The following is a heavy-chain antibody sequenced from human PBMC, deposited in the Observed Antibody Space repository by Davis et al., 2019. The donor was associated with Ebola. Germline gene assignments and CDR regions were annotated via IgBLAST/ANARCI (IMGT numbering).Heavy chain of an antibody. CDR3: ARDPPYDQGYDF. V-gene: IGHV6-1*01. J-gene: IGHJ4*02. Sequence: SQTLSLTCAISGDSVSSNSAAWHSLRQSPSRGLEWLGRTYYRSKWFVDYEVSVKSRITINPDTSKNQFSLQLTSVTPEDTAVYYCARDPPYDQGYDFWGQGTLVTVSS. CDR1: GDSVSSNSAA. CDR2: TYYRSKWFV. D-gene: IGHD3-16*01.